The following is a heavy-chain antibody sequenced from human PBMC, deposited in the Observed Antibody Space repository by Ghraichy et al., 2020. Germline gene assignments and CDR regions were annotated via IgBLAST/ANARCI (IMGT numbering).Heavy chain of an antibody. Sequence: GGSLRLSCAASGFTFSSYSMNWVRQAPGKGLEWVSSISSSSSYIYYADSVKGRFTISRDNAKNSLYLQMNSLRAEDTAVYYCARETDWYYYGSGSYPDYWGQGTLVTVSS. J-gene: IGHJ4*02. CDR1: GFTFSSYS. V-gene: IGHV3-21*01. CDR3: ARETDWYYYGSGSYPDY. D-gene: IGHD3-10*01. CDR2: ISSSSSYI.